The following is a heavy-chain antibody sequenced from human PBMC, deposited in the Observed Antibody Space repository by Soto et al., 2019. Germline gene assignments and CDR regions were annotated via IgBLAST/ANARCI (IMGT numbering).Heavy chain of an antibody. Sequence: GGSLRLSCAASGFTFSSYWMHWVRQAPGKGLVWVSRIASDGRSTSYADSVKGRFTVSRDDAKNTVYLQMNSLRVEDTAVHYCARDYGYNDFDYWGQGTLVTVSS. J-gene: IGHJ4*02. V-gene: IGHV3-74*01. CDR3: ARDYGYNDFDY. CDR2: IASDGRST. D-gene: IGHD5-18*01. CDR1: GFTFSSYW.